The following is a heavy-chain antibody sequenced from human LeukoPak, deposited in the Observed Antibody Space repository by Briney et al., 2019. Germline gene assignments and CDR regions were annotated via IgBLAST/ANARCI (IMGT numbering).Heavy chain of an antibody. V-gene: IGHV3-21*01. D-gene: IGHD3-10*01. J-gene: IGHJ3*02. CDR1: GFTFSSYS. CDR2: ISRSSSYI. CDR3: ARDLRRWFGELAASRAFDI. Sequence: PGGSLRLSCAASGFTFSSYSMNWVRQAPGKGLEWVSSISRSSSYIYYADSVKGRFTISRDNAKNSLYLQMNSLRAEDTAVYYCARDLRRWFGELAASRAFDIWGQGTMVTVSS.